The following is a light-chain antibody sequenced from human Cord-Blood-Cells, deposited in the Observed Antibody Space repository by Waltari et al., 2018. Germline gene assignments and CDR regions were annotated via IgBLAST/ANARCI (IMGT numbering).Light chain of an antibody. Sequence: SYELTQPPSVSVSPGQTASITCPGDKLGDKSACWYQQKPGQSPVLVIYQDRKRPAGIPGRFSGSNSGNTATLTISGTQAMDEADYYCQAWDSSTAVFGGGTKLTVL. V-gene: IGLV3-1*01. CDR1: KLGDKS. J-gene: IGLJ2*01. CDR2: QDR. CDR3: QAWDSSTAV.